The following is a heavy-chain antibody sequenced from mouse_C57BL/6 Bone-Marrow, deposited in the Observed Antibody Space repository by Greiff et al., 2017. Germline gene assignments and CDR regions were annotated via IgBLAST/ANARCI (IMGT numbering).Heavy chain of an antibody. J-gene: IGHJ1*03. Sequence: QVTLKESGPGILQSSQTLSLTCSFSGFSLSTSGMGVSWIRQPSGKGLEWLAHIYWDDDKRYNPSLKSRLTISKDTSRNQVFLKITSVDTADTATYYCARSLIYYGNYPYWYFDVWGTGTTVTVSS. V-gene: IGHV8-12*01. D-gene: IGHD2-1*01. CDR1: GFSLSTSGMG. CDR2: IYWDDDK. CDR3: ARSLIYYGNYPYWYFDV.